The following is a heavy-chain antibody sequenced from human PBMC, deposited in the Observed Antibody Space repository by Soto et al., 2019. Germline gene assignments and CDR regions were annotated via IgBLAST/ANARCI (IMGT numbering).Heavy chain of an antibody. CDR3: ARDRGYSGYGEYMDV. CDR2: IYYSGST. V-gene: IGHV4-31*03. CDR1: GGSISSGGYY. J-gene: IGHJ6*03. D-gene: IGHD5-12*01. Sequence: QVQLQESGPGLVKPSQTLSLTCTVSGGSISSGGYYWSWIRQHPGKGLEWIGYIYYSGSTYYNPSLKSRVTISVDTSKNQFSLKLSSVTAADTAVYYCARDRGYSGYGEYMDVWGKGTTVAVSS.